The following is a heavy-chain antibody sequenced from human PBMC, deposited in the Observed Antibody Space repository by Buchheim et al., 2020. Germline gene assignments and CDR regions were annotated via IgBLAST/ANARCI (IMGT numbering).Heavy chain of an antibody. CDR1: GFTFSSYA. CDR2: ISYDGSNK. J-gene: IGHJ4*02. Sequence: QVQLVESGGGVVQPGRSLRLSCADSGFTFSSYAMHWVRQAPGKGLEWVAVISYDGSNKYYADSVKGRFTISRDNSKNTLYLQMNSLRAEDTAVHYCAKDLDWNAVVYIRNPDYWGQGTL. D-gene: IGHD1-1*01. CDR3: AKDLDWNAVVYIRNPDY. V-gene: IGHV3-30-3*01.